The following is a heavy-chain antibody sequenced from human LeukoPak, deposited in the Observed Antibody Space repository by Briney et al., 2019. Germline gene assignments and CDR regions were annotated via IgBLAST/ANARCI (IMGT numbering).Heavy chain of an antibody. J-gene: IGHJ4*02. Sequence: GGSLRLSCAASGFTFNTYAMTWVRQAPGKGLEWVSSLSDSSGGTYYADSVKGRFTISRDNSKNTLYLQMNTLRAEDTAVYYCARNINGPDYWGQGTLVTVSS. CDR3: ARNINGPDY. D-gene: IGHD2/OR15-2a*01. CDR2: LSDSSGGT. V-gene: IGHV3-23*01. CDR1: GFTFNTYA.